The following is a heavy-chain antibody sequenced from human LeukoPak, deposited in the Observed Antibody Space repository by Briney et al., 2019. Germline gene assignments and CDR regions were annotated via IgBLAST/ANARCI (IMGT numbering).Heavy chain of an antibody. D-gene: IGHD2-21*02. Sequence: NPSETLSLTCTVSGGSISSSSYYWGWIRQPPGKGLEWIGSIHYSGSTNYNPSLKSRVTISVDTSKDQFSLKLSSVTAADTAVYYCARSYDCGGDCFEAFDIWGQGTMVTVSS. J-gene: IGHJ3*02. CDR2: IHYSGST. V-gene: IGHV4-39*07. CDR3: ARSYDCGGDCFEAFDI. CDR1: GGSISSSSYY.